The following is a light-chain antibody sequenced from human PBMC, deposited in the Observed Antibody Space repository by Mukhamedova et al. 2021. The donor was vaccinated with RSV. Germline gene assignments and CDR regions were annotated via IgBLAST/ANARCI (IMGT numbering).Light chain of an antibody. CDR2: EVT. CDR1: SSDIGYYDY. Sequence: SSDIGYYDYVSWFQQHPGKAPKLIIYEVTNRPSWVSDRFSGSKSANTASLIISGLRAEDEADYYCNSYSSDTTLGVFGTGTKVTV. CDR3: NSYSSDTTLGV. J-gene: IGLJ1*01. V-gene: IGLV2-14*01.